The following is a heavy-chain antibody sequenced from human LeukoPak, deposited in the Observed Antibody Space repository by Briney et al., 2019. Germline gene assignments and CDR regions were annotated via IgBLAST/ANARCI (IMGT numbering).Heavy chain of an antibody. Sequence: ASVKVSCKASGGTFSSYAISWVRQAPGQGLEWMGRIIPIFGTANYAQKFQGRVTITTDESTSTAYMELSSLRSEDTAVYYCASSPGYYYSSGYQYYFDYWGQGTLVTVSS. CDR2: IIPIFGTA. CDR3: ASSPGYYYSSGYQYYFDY. D-gene: IGHD3-22*01. CDR1: GGTFSSYA. J-gene: IGHJ4*02. V-gene: IGHV1-69*05.